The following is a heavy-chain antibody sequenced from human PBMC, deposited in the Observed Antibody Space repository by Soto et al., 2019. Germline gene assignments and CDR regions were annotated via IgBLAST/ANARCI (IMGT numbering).Heavy chain of an antibody. J-gene: IGHJ6*02. CDR2: IYPGDSDT. CDR1: GYSFTSYW. D-gene: IGHD2-2*01. V-gene: IGHV5-51*01. CDR3: ASSRTGYCSSTSCPDSNYYYYGMDV. Sequence: HGESLKISCKGSGYSFTSYWIGWVRQMPGKGLEWMGIIYPGDSDTRYSPSFQGQVTISADKSISTAYLQWSSLKASDTAMYYCASSRTGYCSSTSCPDSNYYYYGMDVWGQGTTVTVSS.